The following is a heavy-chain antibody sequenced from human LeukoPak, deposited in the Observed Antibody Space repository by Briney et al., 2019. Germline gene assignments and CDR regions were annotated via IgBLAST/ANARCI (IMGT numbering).Heavy chain of an antibody. Sequence: PGGSLRLSCAASGFTFSSYAMYWVRQAPGKGLECVSTISSNGGSTSYANSVKGRFTISGDNSKNTLYLQMGSLGADDMAVYYCATSSLDYWGQGTLVTVSS. CDR2: ISSNGGST. CDR3: ATSSLDY. CDR1: GFTFSSYA. J-gene: IGHJ4*02. V-gene: IGHV3-64*01. D-gene: IGHD6-6*01.